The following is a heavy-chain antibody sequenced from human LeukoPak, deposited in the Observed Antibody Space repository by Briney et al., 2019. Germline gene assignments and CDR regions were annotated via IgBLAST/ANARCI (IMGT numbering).Heavy chain of an antibody. V-gene: IGHV3-7*01. J-gene: IGHJ4*02. Sequence: GGSLRLSCAASGFTFSSYWMSWVRQAPGKGLEWVANIKQDGSEKYYVDSVKGRFTISRDNAKNSLYLQMNSLRAEDTAVYYCARAMYSGSYYEVPFDYWGQGTLVTVSS. D-gene: IGHD1-26*01. CDR2: IKQDGSEK. CDR3: ARAMYSGSYYEVPFDY. CDR1: GFTFSSYW.